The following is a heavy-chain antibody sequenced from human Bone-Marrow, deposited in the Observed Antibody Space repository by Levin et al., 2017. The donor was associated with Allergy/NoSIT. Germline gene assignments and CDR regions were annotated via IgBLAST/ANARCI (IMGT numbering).Heavy chain of an antibody. CDR3: ARSVAGEFDY. J-gene: IGHJ4*02. Sequence: PSETLSLTCTVSGGSISGYYWSWVRQPPGKGLEWVGHIFYSGSTNYNPSLKSRVTISINTSKNQFSLNLTSVTAADTAFYYCARSVAGEFDYWGQGTLVSVSS. V-gene: IGHV4-59*01. CDR2: IFYSGST. D-gene: IGHD3-10*01. CDR1: GGSISGYY.